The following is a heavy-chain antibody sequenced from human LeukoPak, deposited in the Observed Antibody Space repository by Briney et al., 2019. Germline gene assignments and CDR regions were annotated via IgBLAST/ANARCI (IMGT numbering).Heavy chain of an antibody. D-gene: IGHD1-26*01. J-gene: IGHJ4*02. CDR2: ISSSSSYI. CDR3: ARDLSGSYYSTRYFDY. V-gene: IGHV3-21*01. Sequence: PGGSLRLSCAASGFTFSSYSMNWVRQAPGKGPEWVSSISSSSSYIYYADSVKGRFTISRDNAKNSLYLQMNSLRAEDTAVYYCARDLSGSYYSTRYFDYWGQGTLVTVSS. CDR1: GFTFSSYS.